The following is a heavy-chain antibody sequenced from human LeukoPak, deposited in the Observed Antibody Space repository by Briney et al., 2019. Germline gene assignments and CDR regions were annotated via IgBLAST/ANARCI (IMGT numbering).Heavy chain of an antibody. J-gene: IGHJ3*01. CDR3: AKRPRDSTGYYLGAFDF. CDR1: GITFSNYA. D-gene: IGHD3-22*01. V-gene: IGHV3-23*01. CDR2: ISASGGTT. Sequence: GGSLRLSCAASGITFSNYAMTWVRQAPGKGLEWVSGISASGGTTYYADSVRGRFTISRDNSKNTLFLQMNSLRAEDTAVYYCAKRPRDSTGYYLGAFDFWGLGTMVTVSS.